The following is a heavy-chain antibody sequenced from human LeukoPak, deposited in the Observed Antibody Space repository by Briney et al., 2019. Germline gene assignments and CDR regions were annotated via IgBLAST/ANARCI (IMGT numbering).Heavy chain of an antibody. J-gene: IGHJ4*02. Sequence: SETLSLTCAVYGGSFSGYYWSWIRQPPGKGLEWIGYIYYSGSTNYNPSLKSRVTISVDTSKNQFSLKLSSVTAADTAVCYCAREKIREGSSWYGVVGGFDYWGQGTLVTVSS. CDR2: IYYSGST. V-gene: IGHV4-59*01. CDR1: GGSFSGYY. D-gene: IGHD6-13*01. CDR3: AREKIREGSSWYGVVGGFDY.